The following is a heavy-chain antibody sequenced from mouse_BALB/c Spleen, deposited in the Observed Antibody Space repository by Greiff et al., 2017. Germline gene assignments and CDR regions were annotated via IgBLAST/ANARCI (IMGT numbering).Heavy chain of an antibody. V-gene: IGHV3-6*02. CDR2: ISYDGSN. Sequence: DVKLQESGPGLVKPSQSLSLTCSVTGYSITSGYYWNWIRQFPGNKLEWMGYISYDGSNNYNPSLKNRISITRDTSKNQFFLKLNSVTTEDTATYYCAREGNDYDLYCFDYWGQGTTLTVSS. CDR3: AREGNDYDLYCFDY. J-gene: IGHJ2*01. CDR1: GYSITSGYY. D-gene: IGHD2-4*01.